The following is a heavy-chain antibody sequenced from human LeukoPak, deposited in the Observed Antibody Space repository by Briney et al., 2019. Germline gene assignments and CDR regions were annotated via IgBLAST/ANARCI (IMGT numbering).Heavy chain of an antibody. CDR3: AKSTRDLNYYDSSGYAEYFQH. Sequence: GGSLRLSCAAFGFTFSSYAMSWVRQAPGKGLEWVSAISGSGGSTYYADSVKGRFTISRDNSKNTLYLQMNSLRAEDTAVYYCAKSTRDLNYYDSSGYAEYFQHWGQGTLVTVSS. V-gene: IGHV3-23*01. CDR2: ISGSGGST. CDR1: GFTFSSYA. D-gene: IGHD3-22*01. J-gene: IGHJ1*01.